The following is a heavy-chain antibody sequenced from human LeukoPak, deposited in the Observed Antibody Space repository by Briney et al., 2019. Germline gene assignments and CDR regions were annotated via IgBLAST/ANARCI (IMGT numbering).Heavy chain of an antibody. CDR3: ARDLGGTHDY. CDR1: GFTFSSYE. J-gene: IGHJ4*02. V-gene: IGHV3-48*03. CDR2: ISSSGSTI. Sequence: PGGSLRLSCAASGFTFSSYEMNWARQAPGKGLEWVSYISSSGSTIYYADSVKGRFTISRDNAKDSLYLQMNSLRAEDTAVYYCARDLGGTHDYWGQGTLVTVSS. D-gene: IGHD1-1*01.